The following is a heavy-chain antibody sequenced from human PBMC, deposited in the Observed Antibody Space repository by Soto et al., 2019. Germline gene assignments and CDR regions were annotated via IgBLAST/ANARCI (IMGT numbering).Heavy chain of an antibody. Sequence: GASVKVSCKASGGTFSSYTISWVRQAPGQGLEWMGRIIPILGIANYAQKLQGRVTITADKSTSTAYMELSSLRSEDTAVYYCARIPIAVVSLGPEYFQHWGQGTLVTVSS. J-gene: IGHJ1*01. D-gene: IGHD6-19*01. V-gene: IGHV1-69*02. CDR1: GGTFSSYT. CDR3: ARIPIAVVSLGPEYFQH. CDR2: IIPILGIA.